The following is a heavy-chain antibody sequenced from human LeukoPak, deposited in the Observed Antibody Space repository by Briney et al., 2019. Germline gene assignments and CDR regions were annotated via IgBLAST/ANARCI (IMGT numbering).Heavy chain of an antibody. CDR2: IKQDGSEK. V-gene: IGHV3-7*01. D-gene: IGHD2-15*01. CDR1: GFTFSSYW. J-gene: IGHJ6*02. Sequence: TGGSLRLSCAASGFTFSSYWMSWVRQAPGKGLEWVANIKQDGSEKYYMDSVKGRFTISRDNAKNSLYLQMNSLRAEDTAVYYCASESPYCRGGSCPRKYYYGMDVWGQGTTVTVSS. CDR3: ASESPYCRGGSCPRKYYYGMDV.